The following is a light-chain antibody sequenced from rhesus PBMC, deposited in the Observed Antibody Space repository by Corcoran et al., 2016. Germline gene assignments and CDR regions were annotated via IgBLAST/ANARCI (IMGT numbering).Light chain of an antibody. V-gene: IGKV1-22*01. CDR3: QQYSSRPLT. J-gene: IGKJ4*01. CDR1: QGISSW. Sequence: DIQMTQSPSSLSASVGDTVTITCRASQGISSWLAWYQQKPGKAPKLLIYKASSLQSGVPSRFSGSGSGTDFTLTISSLQSEDFATYFCQQYSSRPLTFGGGTKVELK. CDR2: KAS.